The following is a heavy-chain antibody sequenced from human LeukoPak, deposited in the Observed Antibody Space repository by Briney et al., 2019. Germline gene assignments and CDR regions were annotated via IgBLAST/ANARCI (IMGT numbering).Heavy chain of an antibody. V-gene: IGHV4-61*01. J-gene: IGHJ4*02. CDR2: MYYSGST. D-gene: IGHD3-10*01. CDR1: GGSLSSGSYY. Sequence: SETLSLTCTVSGGSLSSGSYYWRWIRQPPGKGLVWNGYMYYSGSTNYNPALQSRVTISVEPSKDQFSLKLSSVTAADTAVYYCARAFSPRKKPSGLWGSGSYGPLYFDYWGQGALVTVSS. CDR3: ARAFSPRKKPSGLWGSGSYGPLYFDY.